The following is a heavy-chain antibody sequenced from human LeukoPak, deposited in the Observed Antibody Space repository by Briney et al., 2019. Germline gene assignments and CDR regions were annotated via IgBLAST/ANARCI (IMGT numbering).Heavy chain of an antibody. CDR1: GGTSSTYT. Sequence: GASVTVSCKASGGTSSTYTITWVRQAPGQGLEWMGGIIPIFRTPNYAQKFQGRVTITTDESTSTAYMELSSLKSDDTAIYYCARVDRYYFYLDVWGKGTTVTVSS. J-gene: IGHJ6*03. CDR2: IIPIFRTP. V-gene: IGHV1-69*05. CDR3: ARVDRYYFYLDV.